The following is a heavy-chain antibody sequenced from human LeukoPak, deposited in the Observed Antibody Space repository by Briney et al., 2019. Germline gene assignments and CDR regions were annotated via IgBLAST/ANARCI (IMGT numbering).Heavy chain of an antibody. V-gene: IGHV3-48*04. J-gene: IGHJ4*02. CDR3: ARDGEDYDSSGYYYYFDS. CDR1: GFTFSNFG. Sequence: GGSLRLSCAASGFTFSNFGLNWVRQAPGKGLEWVSYISSSGTTIYYADSVKGRFTISRDNAKNSLYLQMNSLRAEDTAVYYCARDGEDYDSSGYYYYFDSWGQGTLVTVSS. D-gene: IGHD3-22*01. CDR2: ISSSGTTI.